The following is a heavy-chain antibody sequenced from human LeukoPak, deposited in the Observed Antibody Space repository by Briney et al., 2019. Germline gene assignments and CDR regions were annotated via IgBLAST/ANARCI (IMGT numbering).Heavy chain of an antibody. J-gene: IGHJ4*02. D-gene: IGHD5-24*01. Sequence: PSETLSLTCTVSGDSISSYYWTWIRQPPGKGLEWIGYIYYSGSTYYNPSLKSRVTISVDTSKNQFSLKLSSVTAADTAVYYCARGEMATIFDYWGQGTLVTVSS. CDR1: GDSISSYY. CDR3: ARGEMATIFDY. CDR2: IYYSGST. V-gene: IGHV4-59*06.